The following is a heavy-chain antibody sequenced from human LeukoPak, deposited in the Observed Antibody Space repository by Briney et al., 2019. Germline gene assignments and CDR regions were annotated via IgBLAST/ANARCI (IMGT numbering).Heavy chain of an antibody. CDR1: CGSFSVYY. CDR3: ARVGAGVVPAGLPYNWFDP. CDR2: INHSGST. J-gene: IGHJ5*02. D-gene: IGHD2-2*01. V-gene: IGHV4-34*01. Sequence: SETLSLTCAVYCGSFSVYYWIGIRHPPGKRLEGRGEINHSGSTNYKPSLKSRVTISVDASKNPFSLKLSSVTAADTAVYHCARVGAGVVPAGLPYNWFDPWGQGTLVTVSS.